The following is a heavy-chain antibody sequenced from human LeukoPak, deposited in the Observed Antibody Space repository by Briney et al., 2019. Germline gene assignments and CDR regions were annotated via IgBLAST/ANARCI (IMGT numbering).Heavy chain of an antibody. CDR1: GGLMRSSSYY. V-gene: IGHV4-39*01. CDR2: IYYSGST. CDR3: ARLNKPGWFDP. J-gene: IGHJ5*02. Sequence: SETLSLTCTVSGGLMRSSSYYWGWIRQPPGKGLEWIGNIYYSGSTYYNPSLKSRLTISVDTSKNQFSLKLTSVTAADTAVYYCARLNKPGWFDPWGQGTLVTVSS. D-gene: IGHD1-14*01.